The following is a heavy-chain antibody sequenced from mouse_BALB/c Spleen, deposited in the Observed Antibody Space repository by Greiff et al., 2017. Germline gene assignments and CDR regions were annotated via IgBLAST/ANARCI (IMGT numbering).Heavy chain of an antibody. CDR1: GFTFSSYA. J-gene: IGHJ4*01. V-gene: IGHV5-6-5*01. CDR3: ARFITTVARYYYSMDY. D-gene: IGHD1-1*01. CDR2: ISSGGST. Sequence: EVKLVQSGGGLAKPGGSVKLSCAASGFTFSSYAMPWVRQTPEKRLEWVASISSGGSTYYPDSVKDRFTISRDNARNILYLQMSSLMTDDTDMYYGARFITTVARYYYSMDYWGQGTSVTVSS.